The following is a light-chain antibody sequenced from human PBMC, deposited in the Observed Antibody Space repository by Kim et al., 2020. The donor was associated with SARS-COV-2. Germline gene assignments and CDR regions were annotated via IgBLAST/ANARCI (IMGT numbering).Light chain of an antibody. CDR2: GKN. J-gene: IGLJ2*01. CDR1: SLRSYY. V-gene: IGLV3-19*01. Sequence: SVALGQTVGITCQGDSLRSYYASWYQQKPGQAPVLVIYGKNNRPSGIPDRFSGSSSGNTASLTITGAQAEDEADYYCNSRDSSGVVFGGGTQLTVL. CDR3: NSRDSSGVV.